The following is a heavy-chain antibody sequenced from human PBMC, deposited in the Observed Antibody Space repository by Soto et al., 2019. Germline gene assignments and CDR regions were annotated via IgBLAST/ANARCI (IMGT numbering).Heavy chain of an antibody. Sequence: ASVKVSCKASGGTFSSYAISWVRQAPGQGLEWMGGIIPIFGTANYAQKFQGRVTITADESTSTAYMELSSLRSEDTAVYYCARAGVASNVGDIVATIWENWFDPWGQGTLVTVSS. CDR2: IIPIFGTA. J-gene: IGHJ5*02. CDR3: ARAGVASNVGDIVATIWENWFDP. D-gene: IGHD5-12*01. V-gene: IGHV1-69*13. CDR1: GGTFSSYA.